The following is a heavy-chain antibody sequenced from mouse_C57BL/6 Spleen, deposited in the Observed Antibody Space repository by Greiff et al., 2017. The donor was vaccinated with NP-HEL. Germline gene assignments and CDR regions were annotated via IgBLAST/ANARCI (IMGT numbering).Heavy chain of an antibody. CDR1: GYTFTSYW. Sequence: VQLQQSGAELVKPGASVKVSYKASGYTFTSYWMHWVKQRPGQGLEWIGRIHPSDSDTNYNQKFKGKATLTVDKSSSTAYMQLSSLTSEDSAVYYCAIAGAMSSVFDYWGQGTTLTVSS. J-gene: IGHJ2*01. D-gene: IGHD1-1*01. CDR3: AIAGAMSSVFDY. V-gene: IGHV1-74*01. CDR2: IHPSDSDT.